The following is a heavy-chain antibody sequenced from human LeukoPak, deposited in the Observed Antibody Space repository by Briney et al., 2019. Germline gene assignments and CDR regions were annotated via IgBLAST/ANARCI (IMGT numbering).Heavy chain of an antibody. J-gene: IGHJ4*02. Sequence: ASVKVSCKASGYTFTGYYMHWVRQAPGQGLEWMGWINPNSGGTNYAQKFQGRVTMTRDTSISTAYMELSRLRSDDTAVYYCARVPSGSSWLPFDYWGQGTLVTVSS. CDR2: INPNSGGT. CDR1: GYTFTGYY. V-gene: IGHV1-2*02. CDR3: ARVPSGSSWLPFDY. D-gene: IGHD6-13*01.